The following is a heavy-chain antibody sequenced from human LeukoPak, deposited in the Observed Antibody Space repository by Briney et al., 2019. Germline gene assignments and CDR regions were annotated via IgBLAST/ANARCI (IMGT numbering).Heavy chain of an antibody. CDR3: AKTTTGYSSGRYPAWPVDY. J-gene: IGHJ4*02. D-gene: IGHD6-19*01. V-gene: IGHV3-23*01. Sequence: GGSLRLSCAASGFTFSSYAMYWVRQAPGKGLEWVSGIFGSGGSAHYADSVKGRFTISRDNSKNTVYLQTDSLRAEDTAVYYCAKTTTGYSSGRYPAWPVDYWGQGTLVTVSS. CDR1: GFTFSSYA. CDR2: IFGSGGSA.